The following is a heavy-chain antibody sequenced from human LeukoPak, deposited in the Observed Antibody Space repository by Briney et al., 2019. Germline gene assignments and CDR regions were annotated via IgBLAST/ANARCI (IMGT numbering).Heavy chain of an antibody. CDR1: GGSISSGDYY. V-gene: IGHV4-30-4*01. Sequence: SETLSLTCTVSGGSISSGDYYWSWIRQPPGKGLEWIGYIYYSGSTYNNPSLKTRVTISLDTSKNQFSLNLSSVTAAATAVYYCARQGAAAGDFDYWGQGTLVTVSS. D-gene: IGHD6-13*01. CDR2: IYYSGST. CDR3: ARQGAAAGDFDY. J-gene: IGHJ4*02.